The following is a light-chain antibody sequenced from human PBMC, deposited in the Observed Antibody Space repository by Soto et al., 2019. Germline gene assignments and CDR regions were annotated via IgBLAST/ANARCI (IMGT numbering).Light chain of an antibody. CDR1: QDIRNY. CDR3: QQYDTFLT. Sequence: DIHLTQSRSSLSASVGDSVTISCQANQDIRNYLNWYQQKPGKAPKLLIYDASHLEKGVPSRFSGSGSGTDFTFTISSLQPEDIGTYYCQQYDTFLTFGGGTKVDIK. V-gene: IGKV1-33*01. CDR2: DAS. J-gene: IGKJ4*01.